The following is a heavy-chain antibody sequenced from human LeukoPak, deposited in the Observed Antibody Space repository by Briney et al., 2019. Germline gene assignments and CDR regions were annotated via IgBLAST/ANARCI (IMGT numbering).Heavy chain of an antibody. CDR1: GFTFSSYS. CDR3: AGESSMVVVITAAGLGLDY. D-gene: IGHD3-22*01. J-gene: IGHJ4*02. Sequence: GGSLRLSCAPSGFTFSSYSMNWVRQAPGKGLEWVSSISSSRSYIYYADSVKGRFTISRDNAKSSVYLQMERLRAEDTAVYYCAGESSMVVVITAAGLGLDYWGQGTLVTVS. V-gene: IGHV3-21*01. CDR2: ISSSRSYI.